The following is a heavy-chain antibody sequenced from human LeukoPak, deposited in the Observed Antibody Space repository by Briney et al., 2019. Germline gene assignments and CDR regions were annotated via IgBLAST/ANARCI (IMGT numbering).Heavy chain of an antibody. V-gene: IGHV1-69*13. CDR1: GGTFSSYA. J-gene: IGHJ6*03. Sequence: GASVKVSCKASGGTFSSYAISWVRQAPGQGLEWMGGIIPIFGTANYAQKFQGRVTITADESTSTAHMELSSLRSEDTAVYYCAKQQLYYYYYMDVWGKGTTVTVSS. D-gene: IGHD6-13*01. CDR2: IIPIFGTA. CDR3: AKQQLYYYYYMDV.